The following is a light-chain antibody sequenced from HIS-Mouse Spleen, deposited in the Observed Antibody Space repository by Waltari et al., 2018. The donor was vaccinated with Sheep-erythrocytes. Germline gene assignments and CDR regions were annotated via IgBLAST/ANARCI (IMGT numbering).Light chain of an antibody. V-gene: IGKV3-11*01. CDR3: MQALLTPVSLNGYT. Sequence: EIVLTQSPATLSLSPGERATLSCRASQSVSSYLAWYQQKPGQAPRLLIYDASNRATGIPARFSGSGSGTDFTLKISRVEAEDVGVYYCMQALLTPVSLNGYTFGQGTKLEIK. CDR2: DAS. CDR1: QSVSSY. J-gene: IGKJ2*01.